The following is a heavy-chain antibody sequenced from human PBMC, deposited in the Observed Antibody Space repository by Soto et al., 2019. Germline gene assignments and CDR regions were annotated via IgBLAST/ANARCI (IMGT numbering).Heavy chain of an antibody. CDR2: IIPIFGTA. J-gene: IGHJ4*02. V-gene: IGHV1-69*06. Sequence: SVKVSCNASGGTFSSYAISWVRQAPGQGLEWMGGIIPIFGTANYAQKFQGRVTITADKSTSTAYMELSSLRSEDTAVYYCAREVEGAAAAGFDYWGQGTLVTVSS. CDR1: GGTFSSYA. CDR3: AREVEGAAAAGFDY. D-gene: IGHD6-13*01.